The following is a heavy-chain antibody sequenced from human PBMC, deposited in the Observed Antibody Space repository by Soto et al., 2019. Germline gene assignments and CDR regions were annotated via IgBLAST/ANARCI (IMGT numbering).Heavy chain of an antibody. D-gene: IGHD3-22*01. CDR3: ARRKYYYDSSGYQNWYFDL. Sequence: QVQLVQSGAEVTTPGASVKVSCKASGYTFTSYGISWVRQAPGQGLEWMGWISAYNGNTNYAQKLQGRVTMTTDTSTSTAYMELRSLRSDDTAVYYCARRKYYYDSSGYQNWYFDLWGRGTLVTVSS. CDR1: GYTFTSYG. J-gene: IGHJ2*01. V-gene: IGHV1-18*01. CDR2: ISAYNGNT.